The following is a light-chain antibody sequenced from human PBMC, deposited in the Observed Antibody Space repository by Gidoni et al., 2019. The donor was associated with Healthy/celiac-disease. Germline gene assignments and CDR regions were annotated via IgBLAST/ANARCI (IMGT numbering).Light chain of an antibody. CDR2: DAS. CDR1: QDSSNY. V-gene: IGKV1-33*01. CDR3: QQYDNLFT. Sequence: DIQMTQSPSSLSASVGDRVTITCQASQDSSNYLNWYQQKPGKAPTLLIYDASNLETGVPSRFSGSGSGTDLTFTISSLQPEDIATYYCQQYDNLFTFGPGTKVDIK. J-gene: IGKJ3*01.